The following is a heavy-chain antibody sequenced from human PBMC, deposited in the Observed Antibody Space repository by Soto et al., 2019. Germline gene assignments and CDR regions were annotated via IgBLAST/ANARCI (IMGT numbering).Heavy chain of an antibody. Sequence: GGSLRLSCAASGFTFSSYAMHWVRQAPGKGLEWVAAISYDGSNKYYADSVKGRFTISRDNSKNTLYLQMNSLRAEDTAVYYCARDFPEKYCGGDCPDAFDILGQGTMVTVSS. CDR3: ARDFPEKYCGGDCPDAFDI. V-gene: IGHV3-30-3*01. CDR1: GFTFSSYA. D-gene: IGHD2-21*02. CDR2: ISYDGSNK. J-gene: IGHJ3*02.